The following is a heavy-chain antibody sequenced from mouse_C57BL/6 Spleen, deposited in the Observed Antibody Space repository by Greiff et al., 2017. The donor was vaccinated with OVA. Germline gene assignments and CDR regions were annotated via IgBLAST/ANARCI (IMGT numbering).Heavy chain of an antibody. V-gene: IGHV10-1*01. Sequence: EVKLVESGGGLVQPKGSLKLSCAASGFSFNTYAMNWVRQAPGKGLEWVARIRSKSNNYATYYADSVKDRFTISRDDSESMLYLQMNNLKTEDTAMYYCVRHLDYYGVFDYWGQGTTLTVSS. J-gene: IGHJ2*01. CDR2: IRSKSNNYAT. CDR3: VRHLDYYGVFDY. CDR1: GFSFNTYA. D-gene: IGHD1-1*01.